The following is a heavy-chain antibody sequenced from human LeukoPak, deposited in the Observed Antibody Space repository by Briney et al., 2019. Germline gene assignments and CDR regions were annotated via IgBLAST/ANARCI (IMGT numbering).Heavy chain of an antibody. J-gene: IGHJ4*02. CDR2: ISSSGSTI. D-gene: IGHD6-19*01. CDR3: ARVAGYSSGWLAFDY. V-gene: IGHV3-48*03. Sequence: GGSLRLSCAASGFTLSSYEMNWVRQAPGKGREWVAYISSSGSTIYYADSVKGRFTISRDNAKNSLYLQMNSLRAEDTAVYYCARVAGYSSGWLAFDYWGQGTLVTVSS. CDR1: GFTLSSYE.